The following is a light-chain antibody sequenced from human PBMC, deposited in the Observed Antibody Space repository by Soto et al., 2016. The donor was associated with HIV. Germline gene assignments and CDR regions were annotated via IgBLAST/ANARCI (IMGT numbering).Light chain of an antibody. V-gene: IGKV1-39*01. Sequence: DIQMTQSPSSLSASVGDRVTITCRASQSISTYLNWYQQKPGKAPKLLIYAASNLQSGVPSRFSGSGSGTDFTLTISSLQREDFATYHCQQSFRSVMYTFGQGTKLEIK. CDR3: QQSFRSVMYT. J-gene: IGKJ2*01. CDR1: QSISTY. CDR2: AAS.